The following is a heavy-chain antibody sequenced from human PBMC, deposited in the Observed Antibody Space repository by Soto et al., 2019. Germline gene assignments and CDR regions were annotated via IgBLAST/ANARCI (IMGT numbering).Heavy chain of an antibody. D-gene: IGHD3-22*01. CDR1: GYTFTSYA. J-gene: IGHJ4*02. CDR2: INAGNGNT. Sequence: ASVKVSCKASGYTFTSYAMHWVRQAPGQRLEWMGWINAGNGNTKYSQKFQGRVTITRDTSASTAYMELSSLRSEDTAVYYCASTITMIVVVITTFDYWGQGTLVTVSS. CDR3: ASTITMIVVVITTFDY. V-gene: IGHV1-3*01.